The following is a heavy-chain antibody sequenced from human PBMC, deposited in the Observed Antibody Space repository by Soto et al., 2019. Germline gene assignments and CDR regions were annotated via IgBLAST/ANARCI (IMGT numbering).Heavy chain of an antibody. CDR2: TNTDGSA. J-gene: IGHJ4*02. CDR1: GFTFSAYW. D-gene: IGHD3-3*01. Sequence: GGSLRLSCAASGFTFSAYWMHWVRQAPGKGLVWVSHTNTDGSANYADSVKGRFTISRDNAQNTLYLQMNSLRAEDTAVYYCVRFDFWSDHVANWGQGTLVTVSS. CDR3: VRFDFWSDHVAN. V-gene: IGHV3-74*01.